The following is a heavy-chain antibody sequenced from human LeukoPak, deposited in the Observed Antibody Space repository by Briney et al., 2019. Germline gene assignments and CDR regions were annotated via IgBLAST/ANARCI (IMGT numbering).Heavy chain of an antibody. Sequence: ASETLSLTCAVYGGSFSGYYWSWIRQPPGKGLEWIGAIYFTGSTYYNPSLRSRITISVDTSKNQFSLKLSSVTAADAAVYYCARLRPGYFDYWGQGTLFTVSS. CDR3: ARLRPGYFDY. CDR1: GGSFSGYY. D-gene: IGHD2-2*01. V-gene: IGHV4-34*01. J-gene: IGHJ4*02. CDR2: IYFTGST.